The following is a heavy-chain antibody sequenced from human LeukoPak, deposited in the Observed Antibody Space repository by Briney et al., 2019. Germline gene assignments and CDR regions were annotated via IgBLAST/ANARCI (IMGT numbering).Heavy chain of an antibody. J-gene: IGHJ3*02. CDR3: ARGPLAHYYGSGSYAFDI. CDR1: GGSISSYY. V-gene: IGHV4-59*01. Sequence: SSETLSLTCTVSGGSISSYYWSWIRQPPGKGLEWIGYIYYSGSTNYNPSLKSRVTISVDTFKNQFSLKLSSVTAADTAVYYRARGPLAHYYGSGSYAFDIWGQGTMVTVSS. D-gene: IGHD3-10*01. CDR2: IYYSGST.